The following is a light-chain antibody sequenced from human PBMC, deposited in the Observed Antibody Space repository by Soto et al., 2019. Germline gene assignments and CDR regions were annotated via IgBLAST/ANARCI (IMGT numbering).Light chain of an antibody. CDR3: QQYGSSPYT. CDR1: QSVSSSY. Sequence: EIVLTQSPGTLSLSPGERATLSCRASQSVSSSYLAWYQQKPGQAPRLLIYGASIRATGLPDRFSGSGSGTAFTLTISRLEPEDFALYYCQQYGSSPYTFGQGTKLEIK. CDR2: GAS. V-gene: IGKV3-20*01. J-gene: IGKJ2*01.